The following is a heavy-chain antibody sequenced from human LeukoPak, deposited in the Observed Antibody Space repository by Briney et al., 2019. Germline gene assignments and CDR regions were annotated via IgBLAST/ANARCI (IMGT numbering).Heavy chain of an antibody. V-gene: IGHV3-30*02. J-gene: IGHJ4*02. CDR1: GFIFSDYG. D-gene: IGHD3-10*01. Sequence: GGSLRLSCAASGFIFSDYGMHWVRQAPGKGLEWVTMVRNDGGDKYYADSVRGRSTISRDNSKNTLYLQMNSLRPEDTAVYYCAKHYYGSGSPKYYFDYWGQGTLVTVSS. CDR3: AKHYYGSGSPKYYFDY. CDR2: VRNDGGDK.